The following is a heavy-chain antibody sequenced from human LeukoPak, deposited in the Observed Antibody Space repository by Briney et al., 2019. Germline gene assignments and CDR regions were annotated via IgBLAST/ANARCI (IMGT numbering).Heavy chain of an antibody. CDR3: ARDHRYYDILTGYSHFDY. V-gene: IGHV3-21*01. Sequence: GGSLRLSCAASGFTVSSNYMSWVRQAPGKGLEWVSSISSSNTYIYYADSVKGRFTISRDNAKNSLYLQMNSLRAEDTAVYYCARDHRYYDILTGYSHFDYWGQGTLVTVSS. CDR2: ISSSNTYI. CDR1: GFTVSSNY. J-gene: IGHJ4*02. D-gene: IGHD3-9*01.